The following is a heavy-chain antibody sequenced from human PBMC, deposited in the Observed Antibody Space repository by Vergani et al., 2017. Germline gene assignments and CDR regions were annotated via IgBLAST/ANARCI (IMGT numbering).Heavy chain of an antibody. J-gene: IGHJ4*02. Sequence: QVQLVQSGAEVKKPGSSVKVSCKASGGTFSSYAISWVRQAPGQGLEWMGGINPIFGTANYAQKFQGRVTITADESTSTAYMELSSLRSEDTAVYYCASHLYCGGDCYTINFDYWGQGTLVTVSS. CDR2: INPIFGTA. D-gene: IGHD2-21*01. V-gene: IGHV1-69*01. CDR3: ASHLYCGGDCYTINFDY. CDR1: GGTFSSYA.